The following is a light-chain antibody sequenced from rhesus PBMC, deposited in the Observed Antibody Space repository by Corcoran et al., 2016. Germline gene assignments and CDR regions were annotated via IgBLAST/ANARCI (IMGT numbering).Light chain of an antibody. J-gene: IGKJ3*01. CDR1: QGITNG. V-gene: IGKV1-21*01. CDR2: EAS. CDR3: QHYYITPFT. Sequence: DIQMTQSPSSLSASVGDRVTITCRASQGITNGLAWYQQKPGETPKLLIYEASSLQSGIPSRFSGSGSGTDFTLTISSLQSEDFATYYCQHYYITPFTFGPGTKLDIK.